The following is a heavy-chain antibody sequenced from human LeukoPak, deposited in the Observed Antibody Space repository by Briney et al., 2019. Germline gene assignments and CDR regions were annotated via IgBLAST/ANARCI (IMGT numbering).Heavy chain of an antibody. CDR2: IYPGDSET. CDR1: GYSFTSYW. V-gene: IGHV5-51*01. D-gene: IGHD3-10*01. J-gene: IGHJ5*01. Sequence: NRGESLKISCKGSGYSFTSYWIGWVRQMPGKGLEWMGIIYPGDSETRYSPSLQGQVTISADKSTSTASLQWSSLKASDTAMYYCARQTIGEAVGYNWFDSWGQGTLVTVSS. CDR3: ARQTIGEAVGYNWFDS.